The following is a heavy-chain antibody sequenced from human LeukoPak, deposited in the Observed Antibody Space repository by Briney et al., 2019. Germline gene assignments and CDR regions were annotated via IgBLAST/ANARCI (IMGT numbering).Heavy chain of an antibody. V-gene: IGHV4-59*08. CDR1: GGSISSYY. CDR2: IYYSGST. D-gene: IGHD5-18*01. Sequence: SETLSLTCTVSGGSISSYYWSWIRQPPGKGLEWIGYIYYSGSTNYNPSLKSRVTISVDTSKNQFSLRLISVTAADTAVYYCARQGGYSYGYFQHWGQGTLVTVSS. CDR3: ARQGGYSYGYFQH. J-gene: IGHJ1*01.